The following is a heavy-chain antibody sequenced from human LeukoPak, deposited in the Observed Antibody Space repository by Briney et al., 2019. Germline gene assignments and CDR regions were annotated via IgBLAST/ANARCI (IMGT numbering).Heavy chain of an antibody. CDR3: ARDSWFGDLLSAYDF. D-gene: IGHD3-10*01. Sequence: SETLSLTCTVSGYSISSGYYWGWIRQPPGKGLEWIGYIYHNRTTYYNPSLKSRVTISIDTSKNQFSLRLTSVTAADTAVYYCARDSWFGDLLSAYDFWGQGTLVTVSS. CDR1: GYSISSGYY. CDR2: IYHNRTT. J-gene: IGHJ4*02. V-gene: IGHV4-38-2*02.